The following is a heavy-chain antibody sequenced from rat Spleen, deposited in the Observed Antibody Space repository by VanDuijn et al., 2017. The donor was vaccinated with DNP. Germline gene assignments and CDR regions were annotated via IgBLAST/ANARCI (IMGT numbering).Heavy chain of an antibody. CDR1: GFTFNNYW. J-gene: IGHJ4*01. CDR2: ITSSGGST. D-gene: IGHD1-4*01. Sequence: EVQLVESGGGLVQPGRSLKLSCAASGFTFNNYWMTWIRQVPGKGLEWVASITSSGGSTYYPDSVKGRFTISRDNAEDTVYLQMNSLRSEDTATYYCAKEHHGYNYHYYYAMDAWGQGTSVTVSS. V-gene: IGHV5-31*01. CDR3: AKEHHGYNYHYYYAMDA.